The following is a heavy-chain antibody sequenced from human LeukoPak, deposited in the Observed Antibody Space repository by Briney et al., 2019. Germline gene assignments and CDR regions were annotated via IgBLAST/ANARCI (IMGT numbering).Heavy chain of an antibody. J-gene: IGHJ4*02. CDR1: GYTFTSYA. Sequence: ASVKVTCKASGYTFTSYAMHWVRQAPGQRLEWMGWINAGNGNTKYSQKFQGRVTITRDTSASTAYMELSSLRSKDTAVYYCARSWFGELLIGDWGQGTLVTVSS. D-gene: IGHD3-10*01. V-gene: IGHV1-3*01. CDR2: INAGNGNT. CDR3: ARSWFGELLIGD.